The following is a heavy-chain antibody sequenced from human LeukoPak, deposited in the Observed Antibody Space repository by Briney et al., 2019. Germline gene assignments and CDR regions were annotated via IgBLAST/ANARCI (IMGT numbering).Heavy chain of an antibody. Sequence: GASVKASCKASGYTFTGYYMHWVRQAPGQGLEWMGRINPNSGGTNYAQKFQGRVTMTRDTSISTAYMELSRLRSDDTAVYYCARGGPSATIFGGADYWGQGTLVTVSS. CDR2: INPNSGGT. CDR3: ARGGPSATIFGGADY. CDR1: GYTFTGYY. D-gene: IGHD3-3*01. V-gene: IGHV1-2*06. J-gene: IGHJ4*02.